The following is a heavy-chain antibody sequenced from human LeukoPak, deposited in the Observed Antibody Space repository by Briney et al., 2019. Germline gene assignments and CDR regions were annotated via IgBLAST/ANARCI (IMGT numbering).Heavy chain of an antibody. J-gene: IGHJ4*02. Sequence: SETLSLTCTVSGGAISGSNYYWGWIRQSPGKGLEWIGSVHTSGTTFYNASLKGRVTTSVDTSKNQFSLKLDSVTAADTAVYYFLGYSNGGSQGGGHWGQGTLVTVSS. D-gene: IGHD6-19*01. V-gene: IGHV4-39*07. CDR3: LGYSNGGSQGGGH. CDR1: GGAISGSNYY. CDR2: VHTSGTT.